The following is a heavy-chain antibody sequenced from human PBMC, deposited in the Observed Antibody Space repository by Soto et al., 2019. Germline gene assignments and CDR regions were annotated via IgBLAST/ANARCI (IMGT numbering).Heavy chain of an antibody. CDR3: AIERIVARLKESNWFDP. Sequence: SETLSLTCTVSGGSISSSSYYWGWIRQPPGKGLEWIGSIYYSGSTYYNPSLKSRVTISVDTSKNQFSLKLSSVTAADTAVYYCAIERIVARLKESNWFDPWGQGTLVTVSS. V-gene: IGHV4-39*02. CDR2: IYYSGST. CDR1: GGSISSSSYY. D-gene: IGHD6-6*01. J-gene: IGHJ5*02.